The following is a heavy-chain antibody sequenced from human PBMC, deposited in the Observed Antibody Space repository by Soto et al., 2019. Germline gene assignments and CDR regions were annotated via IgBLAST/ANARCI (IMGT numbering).Heavy chain of an antibody. J-gene: IGHJ4*02. Sequence: QVQLVESGGGVVQPGRSLRLSCAASGFTFSSYGMHWVRQAPGKGLEWVAIISYDGSSKYYADSVKGRFTISRDNSKNRLYLQMNSLRAEDTSVYYCAKEGGLSGSYYISSSYYFDYWGQGTLVTVSS. V-gene: IGHV3-30*18. CDR1: GFTFSSYG. CDR2: ISYDGSSK. CDR3: AKEGGLSGSYYISSSYYFDY. D-gene: IGHD1-26*01.